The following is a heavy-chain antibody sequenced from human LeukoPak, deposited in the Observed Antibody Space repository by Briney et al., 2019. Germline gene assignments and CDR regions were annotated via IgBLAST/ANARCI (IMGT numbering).Heavy chain of an antibody. J-gene: IGHJ5*02. CDR3: SHRPGDYVILYDYYKNWFVP. Sequence: SAPTLSKPTHTLTLTCTFSWFSLSTSGVGVGWIRKAPGKDRERLALIYWNDDKRYSPSMQSRLTINKATSKNQVVLTTTNMGPVDTATYSLSHRPGDYVILYDYYKNWFVPWGQGTLVTVSS. CDR2: IYWNDDK. V-gene: IGHV2-5*01. CDR1: WFSLSTSGVG. D-gene: IGHD3-9*01.